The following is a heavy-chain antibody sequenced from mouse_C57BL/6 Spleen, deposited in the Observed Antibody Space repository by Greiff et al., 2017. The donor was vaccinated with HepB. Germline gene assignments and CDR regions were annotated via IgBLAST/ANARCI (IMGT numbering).Heavy chain of an antibody. CDR1: GYTFTSYW. V-gene: IGHV1-52*01. D-gene: IGHD2-3*01. CDR3: ARGYWDY. CDR2: IDTSDSET. Sequence: QVQLQQPGAELVRPGSSVKLSCKASGYTFTSYWMHWVKQRPIQGLEWIGNIDTSDSETHYNQKFKDKGTLTVDKSSSTAYMQLSSLTSEDSAVYYCARGYWDYWGQGTTLTVSS. J-gene: IGHJ2*01.